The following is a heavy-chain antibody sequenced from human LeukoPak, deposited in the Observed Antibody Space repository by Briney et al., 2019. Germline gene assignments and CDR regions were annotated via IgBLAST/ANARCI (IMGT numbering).Heavy chain of an antibody. CDR2: ISSNGGST. D-gene: IGHD4-17*01. Sequence: GGSLRLSCAASGFTFSSYAMRWVRQAPGKGLEYVSAISSNGGSTYYANSVKGRFTISRDNSENTLYLQMGSLRAEDMAVYYCARVGGDYSVDYWGQGTLVTVSS. CDR1: GFTFSSYA. V-gene: IGHV3-64*01. J-gene: IGHJ4*02. CDR3: ARVGGDYSVDY.